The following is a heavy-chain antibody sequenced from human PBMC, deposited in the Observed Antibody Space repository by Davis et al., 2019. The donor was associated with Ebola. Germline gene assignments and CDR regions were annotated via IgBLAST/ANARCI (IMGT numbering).Heavy chain of an antibody. D-gene: IGHD3-22*01. CDR3: ARNYFYDL. J-gene: IGHJ4*02. Sequence: AASVKVSCKASGYIFTMYAIHWVRQAPGQSLEWMGWIDTGNGNTKYSQKFQGRVTITRDTSATTVYMDLSSLRSEDTAVYYCARNYFYDLWGQGTLVTVSS. V-gene: IGHV1-3*04. CDR2: IDTGNGNT. CDR1: GYIFTMYA.